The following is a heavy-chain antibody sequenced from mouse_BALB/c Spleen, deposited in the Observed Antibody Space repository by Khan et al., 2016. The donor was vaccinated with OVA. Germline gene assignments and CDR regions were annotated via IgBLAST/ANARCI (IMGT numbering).Heavy chain of an antibody. V-gene: IGHV3-8*02. J-gene: IGHJ3*01. CDR3: ARSTYRYAFAY. D-gene: IGHD2-14*01. CDR1: GDSITSGY. Sequence: EVQLVETGPSLVKPSQTLSLTCSVTGDSITSGYWTWIRKFPGNKLEYMGYMIYSGDTYYNPSLKSRISITRHTSKNQYYLQLNSVTTEDTATYYCARSTYRYAFAYWGQGTLVTVSA. CDR2: MIYSGDT.